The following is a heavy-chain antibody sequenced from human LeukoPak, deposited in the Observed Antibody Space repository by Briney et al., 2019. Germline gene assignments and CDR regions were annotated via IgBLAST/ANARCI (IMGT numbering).Heavy chain of an antibody. J-gene: IGHJ4*02. CDR2: ISGSGGST. Sequence: QPGGSLRLSCAASGFTFSSYAMSWVRQAPGKGLEWVSAISGSGGSTYYADSVKGRFTISRDNSKNTLYLQMNSLRAEDTAVYYCATYGGPLRMYFDYWGQGTLVTVSS. D-gene: IGHD4-23*01. V-gene: IGHV3-23*01. CDR1: GFTFSSYA. CDR3: ATYGGPLRMYFDY.